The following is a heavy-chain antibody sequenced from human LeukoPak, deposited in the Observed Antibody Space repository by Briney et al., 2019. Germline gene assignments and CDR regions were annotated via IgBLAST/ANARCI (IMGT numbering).Heavy chain of an antibody. Sequence: HPSETLSLTCAVSGGSISSGGYSWSWIRQPPGKGLEWIGYIYHSGSTYYNPSLKSRVTISVDRSKNQFSLKLSSVTAADTAVYYCARHPMITFGGVIDYWGQGTLVTVSS. D-gene: IGHD3-16*01. J-gene: IGHJ4*02. CDR3: ARHPMITFGGVIDY. CDR1: GGSISSGGYS. CDR2: IYHSGST. V-gene: IGHV4-30-2*01.